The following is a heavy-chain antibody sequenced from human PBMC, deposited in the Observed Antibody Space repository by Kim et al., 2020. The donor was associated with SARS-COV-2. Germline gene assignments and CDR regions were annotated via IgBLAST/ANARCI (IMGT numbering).Heavy chain of an antibody. CDR2: INHSGST. J-gene: IGHJ4*02. Sequence: SETLSLTCAVYGGSFSGYYWSWIRQPPGKGLEWIGEINHSGSTNYNPSLKSRVTISVDTSKNQFSLKLSSVTAADTAVYYCARARRGGWYYDYWGQGTLVTVSS. V-gene: IGHV4-34*01. D-gene: IGHD6-19*01. CDR1: GGSFSGYY. CDR3: ARARRGGWYYDY.